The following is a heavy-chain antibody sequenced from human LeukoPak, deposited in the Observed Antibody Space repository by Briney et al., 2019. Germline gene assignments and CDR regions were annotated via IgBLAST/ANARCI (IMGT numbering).Heavy chain of an antibody. CDR2: MNPNSGNT. J-gene: IGHJ5*02. Sequence: GASVKISCKASGYTFTSYDINWVRQATGQGLEWMGWMNPNSGNTGYAQKFQGRVTITRNTSISTAYMELSSLRSEDTAVYYCARGTAYQLLWRWFDPRGQGTLVTVSS. CDR3: ARGTAYQLLWRWFDP. V-gene: IGHV1-8*03. CDR1: GYTFTSYD. D-gene: IGHD2-2*01.